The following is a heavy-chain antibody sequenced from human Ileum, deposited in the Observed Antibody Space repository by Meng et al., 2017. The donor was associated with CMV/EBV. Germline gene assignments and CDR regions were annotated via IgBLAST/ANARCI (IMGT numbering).Heavy chain of an antibody. V-gene: IGHV3-74*01. CDR2: IDGDGTTT. J-gene: IGHJ4*02. D-gene: IGHD2-15*01. Sequence: GESLKISCEASGFTFSSYWIHWVRQAPGKRPVWVSRIDGDGTTTNYADFVQRRFTISRDNARNTAFLQMHSLGAEDTAVYYCVRPKYGSRNLDSWGQGALVTVSS. CDR1: GFTFSSYW. CDR3: VRPKYGSRNLDS.